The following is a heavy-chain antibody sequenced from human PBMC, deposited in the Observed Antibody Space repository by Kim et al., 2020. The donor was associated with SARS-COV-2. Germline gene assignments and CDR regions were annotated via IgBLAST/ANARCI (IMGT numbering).Heavy chain of an antibody. CDR1: GYTFTSYG. CDR3: ARDQPYSSSLGWFDP. Sequence: ASVKVSCKASGYTFTSYGISWVRQAPGQGLEWMGWISAYNGNTNYAQKLQGRVIMTTDTSTSTAYMELRSLRSDDTAVYYCARDQPYSSSLGWFDPWGQGTLVTVSS. J-gene: IGHJ5*02. CDR2: ISAYNGNT. V-gene: IGHV1-18*01. D-gene: IGHD6-13*01.